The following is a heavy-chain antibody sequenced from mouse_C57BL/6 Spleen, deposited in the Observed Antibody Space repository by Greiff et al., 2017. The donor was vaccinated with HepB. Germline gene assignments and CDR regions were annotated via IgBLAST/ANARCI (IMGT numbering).Heavy chain of an antibody. J-gene: IGHJ1*03. CDR3: VRYYGSSHGYFDV. Sequence: EVQVVESGGGLVQPKGSLKLSCAASGFSFNTYAMNWVRQAPGKGLEWVARIRSKSNNYATYYADSVKDRFTISRDDSESMLYLQMNNLKTEDTAMYYCVRYYGSSHGYFDVWGTGTTVTVSS. CDR2: IRSKSNNYAT. CDR1: GFSFNTYA. D-gene: IGHD1-1*01. V-gene: IGHV10-1*01.